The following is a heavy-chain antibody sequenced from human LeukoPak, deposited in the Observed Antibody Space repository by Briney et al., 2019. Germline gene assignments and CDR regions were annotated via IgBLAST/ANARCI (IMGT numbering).Heavy chain of an antibody. Sequence: PSETLSLTCTVSGGSMCGFFWTWIRQPPGRELEWIGSIYYSGSSTKYNPSLKSRVTISVDTSKSQFSLNLNSATAADTAVYYCARTSRHFYGSGTNLTPWPAGMDVWGQGTTVTVSS. J-gene: IGHJ6*02. CDR1: GGSMCGFF. D-gene: IGHD3-10*01. CDR2: IYYSGSST. V-gene: IGHV4-59*01. CDR3: ARTSRHFYGSGTNLTPWPAGMDV.